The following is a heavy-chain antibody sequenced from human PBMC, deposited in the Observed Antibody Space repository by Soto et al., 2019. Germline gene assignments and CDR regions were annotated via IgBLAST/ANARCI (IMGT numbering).Heavy chain of an antibody. CDR3: ARAGYRRVDY. D-gene: IGHD5-12*01. J-gene: IGHJ4*02. CDR2: ISSSGSTI. Sequence: EVQLVESGGGLVQPGGALRLSCAASGFTFSSYCMNWVRQAPGKGLEWASYISSSGSTIYYADSGRGRFTISRNNARNALYLKMSRMSDEDAAVYYCARAGYRRVDYWGQGTLVTVSS. CDR1: GFTFSSYC. V-gene: IGHV3-48*02.